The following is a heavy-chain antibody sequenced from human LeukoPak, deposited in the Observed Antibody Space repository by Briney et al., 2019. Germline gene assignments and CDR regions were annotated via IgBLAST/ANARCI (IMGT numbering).Heavy chain of an antibody. Sequence: SGGSLRLSCAASGFTFDDYAMHWVRQAPGKGLEWVSGISWNSGSIGYADSVKGRFTISRDNAKNSLYLQMNSLRAEDMALYYCAKDVSRMSYYYMDVWGKGTTVTVSS. CDR3: AKDVSRMSYYYMDV. V-gene: IGHV3-9*03. CDR1: GFTFDDYA. D-gene: IGHD2-15*01. CDR2: ISWNSGSI. J-gene: IGHJ6*03.